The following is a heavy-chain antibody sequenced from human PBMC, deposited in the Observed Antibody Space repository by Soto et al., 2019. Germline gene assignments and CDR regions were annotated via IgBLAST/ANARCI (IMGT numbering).Heavy chain of an antibody. CDR1: GFTFSSYA. V-gene: IGHV3-23*01. D-gene: IGHD4-4*01. CDR2: ISGSGGST. Sequence: EVQLLESGGGLVQPGGSLRLSCAASGFTFSSYAMSWVRQAPGKGLEWVSAISGSGGSTYYADSVKGRFTISRDNSQNQLYRQKHSLRAEDTAVYYCAKVRKSNYEAYWGQGTLVTVPS. J-gene: IGHJ4*02. CDR3: AKVRKSNYEAY.